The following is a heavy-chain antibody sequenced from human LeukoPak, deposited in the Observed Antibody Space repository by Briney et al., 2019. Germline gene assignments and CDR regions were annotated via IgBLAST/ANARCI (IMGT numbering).Heavy chain of an antibody. CDR2: IYYSGST. V-gene: IGHV4-59*01. CDR1: GGSLSSYY. J-gene: IGHJ4*02. Sequence: SETLSLTCTVSGGSLSSYYWSWLRQPPGKGLEWIGYIYYSGSTNYNPSLKSRVTISVDTSKNQFSLKLGSVTAADTAVYYCARDRSPGVVRGAYFDSWGQGTLVTVSS. CDR3: ARDRSPGVVRGAYFDS. D-gene: IGHD3-10*01.